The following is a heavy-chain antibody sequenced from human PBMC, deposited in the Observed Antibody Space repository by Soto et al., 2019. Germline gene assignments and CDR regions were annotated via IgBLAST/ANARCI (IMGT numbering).Heavy chain of an antibody. CDR1: GGTFSSYA. D-gene: IGHD2-2*01. CDR3: ARGSSRYRSSTSCYGAHY. CDR2: IIPIFGTA. V-gene: IGHV1-69*13. Sequence: SVKVSCKASGGTFSSYAISWVRQAPGQGLEWMGGIIPIFGTANYAQKFQGRVTITADESTSTAYMELSSLRSEDTAVYYCARGSSRYRSSTSCYGAHYWGQGTLVTVSS. J-gene: IGHJ4*02.